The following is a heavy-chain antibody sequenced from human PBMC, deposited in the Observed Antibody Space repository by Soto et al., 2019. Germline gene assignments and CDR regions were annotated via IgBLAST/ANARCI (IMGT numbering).Heavy chain of an antibody. CDR3: ARDDDGIAVAGTGIFDY. D-gene: IGHD6-19*01. CDR2: INAGNGNT. V-gene: IGHV1-3*01. CDR1: GYTFTSYA. Sequence: ASVKVSCKASGYTFTSYAMHWVRQAPGQRLEWMGWINAGNGNTKYSQKFQGRVTITRDTSASTAYMELSSLRSEDTAVYYCARDDDGIAVAGTGIFDYWGQGTLVTVSS. J-gene: IGHJ4*02.